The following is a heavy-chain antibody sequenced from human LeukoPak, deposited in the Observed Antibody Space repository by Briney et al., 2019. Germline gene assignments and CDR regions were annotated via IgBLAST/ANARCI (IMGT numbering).Heavy chain of an antibody. D-gene: IGHD5-18*01. CDR3: AKSGTAMVRDHFDY. J-gene: IGHJ4*02. V-gene: IGHV3-48*01. Sequence: GGSLRLSCAASGFTFSSFSMNWVRQAPGKGLEWVSYISSTSSTIYYADSVKGRFTISRDNSKNTLYLQMNSLRAEDTAVYYCAKSGTAMVRDHFDYWGQGTLVTVSS. CDR2: ISSTSSTI. CDR1: GFTFSSFS.